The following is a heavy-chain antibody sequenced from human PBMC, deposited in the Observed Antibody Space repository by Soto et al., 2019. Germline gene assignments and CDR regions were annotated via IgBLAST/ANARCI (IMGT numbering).Heavy chain of an antibody. CDR1: GGTFSSYA. D-gene: IGHD4-17*01. V-gene: IGHV1-69*13. J-gene: IGHJ6*02. CDR2: IIPIFGTA. CDR3: ATGGTTVILKHYYYYYGMDV. Sequence: SVKVSCKASGGTFSSYAISWVRQAPGQGLEWMGGIIPIFGTANYAQKFQGRVTITADESTSTAYMELSSLRSEDTAVYYCATGGTTVILKHYYYYYGMDVWGQGTTVTVSS.